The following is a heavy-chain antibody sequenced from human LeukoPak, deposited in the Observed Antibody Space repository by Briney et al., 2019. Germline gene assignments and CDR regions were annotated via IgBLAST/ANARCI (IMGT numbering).Heavy chain of an antibody. CDR3: AKNPVLMVYAIRGFDY. J-gene: IGHJ4*02. V-gene: IGHV3-23*01. Sequence: PGGSLRLSCAASGCTFSSYAMSWVRQAPGKGLEWVSAISGSGGSTYYADSGKGRSTISRDNSKNTLYLQMNSLRAEDTAVYYCAKNPVLMVYAIRGFDYWGQGTLVTVSS. CDR1: GCTFSSYA. D-gene: IGHD2-8*01. CDR2: ISGSGGST.